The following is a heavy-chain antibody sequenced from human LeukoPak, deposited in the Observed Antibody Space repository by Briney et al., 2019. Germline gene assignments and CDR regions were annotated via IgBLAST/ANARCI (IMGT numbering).Heavy chain of an antibody. CDR1: GFTFSSYA. Sequence: PGGSLRLSCAASGFTFSSYAMSWVRQAPGKGLEWVSAISGSGGSTYYADSVKGRFTISRDNSKSTLYLQMNSLRAEDTAVYYCAKEPVGSVVPAAIFGSWFDPWGQGTLVTVSS. D-gene: IGHD2-2*02. J-gene: IGHJ5*02. CDR3: AKEPVGSVVPAAIFGSWFDP. V-gene: IGHV3-23*01. CDR2: ISGSGGST.